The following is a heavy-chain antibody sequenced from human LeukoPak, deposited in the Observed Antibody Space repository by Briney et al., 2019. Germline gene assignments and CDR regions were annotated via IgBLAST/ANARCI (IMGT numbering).Heavy chain of an antibody. D-gene: IGHD2-21*02. J-gene: IGHJ3*02. CDR2: IYSGGSI. CDR1: GFTVSANH. V-gene: IGHV3-53*01. CDR3: AKASRVTTRLDAFDI. Sequence: GGSLRLSCAASGFTVSANHMSWVRQAPGRGLDWVSTIYSGGSIYYADSVKGRFTISRDNSKNTLYLQMNSLRVEDTAVYYCAKASRVTTRLDAFDIWGQGTMVTVSS.